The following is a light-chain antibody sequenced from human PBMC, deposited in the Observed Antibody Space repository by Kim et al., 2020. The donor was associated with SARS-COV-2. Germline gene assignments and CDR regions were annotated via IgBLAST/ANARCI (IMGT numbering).Light chain of an antibody. CDR1: ELGDKF. J-gene: IGLJ2*01. CDR3: QAWDTSTSSVI. CDR2: QDN. V-gene: IGLV3-1*01. Sequence: SYELTQPPSVSVSPGQTATIACSTDELGDKFTFWYQHRPGQSPALVVWQDNKRPSGIPERFSGSISGNTATLTITETQAMDEAVYYCQAWDTSTSSVIFGGGTMLTVL.